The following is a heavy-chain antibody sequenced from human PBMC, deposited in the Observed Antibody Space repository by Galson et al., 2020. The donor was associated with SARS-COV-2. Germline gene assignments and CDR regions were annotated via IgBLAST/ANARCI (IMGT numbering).Heavy chain of an antibody. D-gene: IGHD3-10*01. CDR3: ARDGRGHYMDV. V-gene: IGHV3-30*04. J-gene: IGHJ6*03. Sequence: GGSLRLSCAASGFTFSSYAMHWVRQAPGKGLEWVAVISYDGSNKYYADSVKGRFTISRDNSKNTLYLQMNSLRAEDSAVYYCARDGRGHYMDVWGKGTTVTVSS. CDR1: GFTFSSYA. CDR2: ISYDGSNK.